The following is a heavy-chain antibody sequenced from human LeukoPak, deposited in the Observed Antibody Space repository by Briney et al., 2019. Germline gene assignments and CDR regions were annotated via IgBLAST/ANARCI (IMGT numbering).Heavy chain of an antibody. CDR1: GFTFSSYT. J-gene: IGHJ5*02. CDR3: ARGKDIVVVPAATYDWFDP. V-gene: IGHV3-23*01. D-gene: IGHD2-2*01. CDR2: ISGSGDST. Sequence: PGGSLRLSCAASGFTFSSYTMTWVRQAPGKGLEWVSLISGSGDSTYYADSVKGRFTISRDNSKNTLYLQMNSLRAEDTAVYYCARGKDIVVVPAATYDWFDPWGQGTLVTVSS.